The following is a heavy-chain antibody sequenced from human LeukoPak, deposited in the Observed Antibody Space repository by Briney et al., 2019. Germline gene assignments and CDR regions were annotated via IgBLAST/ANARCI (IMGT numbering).Heavy chain of an antibody. V-gene: IGHV1-2*02. D-gene: IGHD2-2*01. J-gene: IGHJ4*02. CDR3: ARDSSLAVPSLGY. Sequence: ASVKVSCKASGYTFTGYYLHWVRQAPGQGLEWMGWSNPNSGGTNYAQKFQGRVTMTRDTSISTAYKELSSLRSDDTAVYYCARDSSLAVPSLGYWGQGTLVTVSS. CDR2: SNPNSGGT. CDR1: GYTFTGYY.